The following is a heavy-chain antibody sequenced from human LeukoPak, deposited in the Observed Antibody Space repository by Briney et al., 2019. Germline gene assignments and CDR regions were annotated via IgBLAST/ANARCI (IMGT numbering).Heavy chain of an antibody. J-gene: IGHJ6*02. D-gene: IGHD6-13*01. Sequence: GGSLRLSCAASGFTFSSCAMHWVRQAPGKGLEWVAVISYDGSNKYYADSVKGRFTISRDNSKNTLYLQMNSLRAEDTAVYYCARVIAAAGNTLYYYYGMDVWGQGTTVTVSS. V-gene: IGHV3-30-3*01. CDR3: ARVIAAAGNTLYYYYGMDV. CDR1: GFTFSSCA. CDR2: ISYDGSNK.